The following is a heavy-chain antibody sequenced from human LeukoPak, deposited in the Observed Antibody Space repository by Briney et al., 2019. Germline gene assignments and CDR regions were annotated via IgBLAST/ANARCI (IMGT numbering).Heavy chain of an antibody. Sequence: PSETLSLTCTVSGGSISSSDYYWGWVRQPPGKGLEWIGSIYHSGSTYYNPSLKSRVTISVDTSKNQFSLKLSSVTAADTAVYYCARIFFSGYSGYLHAFDIWGQGTMVTVSS. D-gene: IGHD5-12*01. CDR3: ARIFFSGYSGYLHAFDI. V-gene: IGHV4-39*07. J-gene: IGHJ3*02. CDR1: GGSISSSDYY. CDR2: IYHSGST.